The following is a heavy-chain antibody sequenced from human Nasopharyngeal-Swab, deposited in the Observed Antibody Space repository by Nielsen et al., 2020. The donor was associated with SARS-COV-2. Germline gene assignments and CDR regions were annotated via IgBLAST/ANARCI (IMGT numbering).Heavy chain of an antibody. J-gene: IGHJ5*02. CDR2: ISSSGSTI. CDR3: ARYRFGEFLALIDP. D-gene: IGHD3-10*01. Sequence: RQAPGKGLEWVSYISSSGSTIYYADSAKGRFTISRDNAKNSLYLQMNSLRAEDTAVYYCARYRFGEFLALIDPWGQGTLVTVSS. V-gene: IGHV3-11*01.